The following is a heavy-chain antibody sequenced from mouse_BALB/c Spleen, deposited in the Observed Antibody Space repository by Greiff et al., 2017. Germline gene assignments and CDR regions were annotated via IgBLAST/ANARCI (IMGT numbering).Heavy chain of an antibody. Sequence: QVQLQQPGAELVKPGASVKLSCKASGYTFTSYWMHWVKQRPGQGLEWIGEINPSNGRTNYNEKFKSKATLTVDKSSSTAYMQLSSLTSEDSAVYYCARTGGTAWFAYWGQGTLVTVSA. CDR2: INPSNGRT. V-gene: IGHV1S81*02. D-gene: IGHD4-1*01. J-gene: IGHJ3*01. CDR1: GYTFTSYW. CDR3: ARTGGTAWFAY.